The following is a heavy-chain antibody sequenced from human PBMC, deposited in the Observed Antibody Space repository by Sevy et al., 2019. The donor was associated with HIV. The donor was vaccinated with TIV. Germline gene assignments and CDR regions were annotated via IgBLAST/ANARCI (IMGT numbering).Heavy chain of an antibody. CDR3: AKEVLAYYYASPLDY. Sequence: GGSLRLSCAASGFTFSNYAMSWVRQAPGKGLEWVSAISSSGGSTYYADSVKGRFTISRDNSKNTLYLQMNSLRDEDTVVYYSAKEVLAYYYASPLDYWGQGTLVTVSS. V-gene: IGHV3-23*01. CDR2: ISSSGGST. J-gene: IGHJ4*02. CDR1: GFTFSNYA. D-gene: IGHD3-22*01.